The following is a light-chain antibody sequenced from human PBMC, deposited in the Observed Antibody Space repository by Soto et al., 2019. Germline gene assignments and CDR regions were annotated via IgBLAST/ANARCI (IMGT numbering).Light chain of an antibody. CDR3: MQVLQTPPWT. CDR2: LAS. Sequence: DIVMTQSPLSLPVTPGEPASISCRSSQSLLHSNGYNYLGWYLQKPGQSPQLLIYLASNRASGVPHRFRGGGSGTYFSIKISRGEAEDVVVYYCMQVLQTPPWTFGQGTKVEIK. V-gene: IGKV2-28*01. J-gene: IGKJ1*01. CDR1: QSLLHSNGYNY.